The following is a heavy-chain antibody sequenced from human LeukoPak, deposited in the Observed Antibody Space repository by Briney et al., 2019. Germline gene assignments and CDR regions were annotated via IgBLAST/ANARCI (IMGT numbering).Heavy chain of an antibody. J-gene: IGHJ4*02. Sequence: SETLSLTCTVSGGSISSYYWRWIRQPPGKGLEGIGEINHSGSTNYNPSLKSRVTISVDTSKNQFSLKLSSVTAADTAVYYCARDYGSGPYYFDYWGQGTLVTVSS. V-gene: IGHV4-34*01. CDR1: GGSISSYY. CDR3: ARDYGSGPYYFDY. D-gene: IGHD3-10*01. CDR2: INHSGST.